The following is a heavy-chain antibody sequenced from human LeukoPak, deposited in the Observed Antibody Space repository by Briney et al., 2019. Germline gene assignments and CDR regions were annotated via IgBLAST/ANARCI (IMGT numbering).Heavy chain of an antibody. D-gene: IGHD6-19*01. J-gene: IGHJ4*02. CDR3: ARALYSSGQGGDY. CDR2: ISNSSSYI. Sequence: NPGGSLRLSCAASGFTFSSYSMNWVRQAPGKGREWVSSISNSSSYIYYADSVKGRFTISRDNAKNSLYLQMNSLRAEDTAVYYCARALYSSGQGGDYWGQGTLVTVSS. V-gene: IGHV3-21*01. CDR1: GFTFSSYS.